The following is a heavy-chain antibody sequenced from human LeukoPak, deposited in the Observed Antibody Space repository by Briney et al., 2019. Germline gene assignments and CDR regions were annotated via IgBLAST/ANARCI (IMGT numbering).Heavy chain of an antibody. CDR1: GFTFSSYE. V-gene: IGHV3-48*03. Sequence: GGSLRLSCAASGFTFSSYEMNWVRQAPGKGLEWVSYISSSGSTIYYADSVKGRFTISRDNAKNSLYLQMNSLRAEDTAVYYCARVVYCSSTSCYYDAFDIWGQGTMVTVSS. J-gene: IGHJ3*02. CDR3: ARVVYCSSTSCYYDAFDI. CDR2: ISSSGSTI. D-gene: IGHD2-2*01.